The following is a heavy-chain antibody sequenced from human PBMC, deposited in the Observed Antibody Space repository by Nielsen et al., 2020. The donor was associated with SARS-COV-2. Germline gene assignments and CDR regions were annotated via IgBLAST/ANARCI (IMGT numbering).Heavy chain of an antibody. Sequence: WIRQPPGKGLEWVAVIWSGRGCKHYRDSVKGRFTVSRDNSKITLYLQMNSLTAEDTAVYYCARDPLTMVVTDPSYYFDSWGQGTPVTVSS. CDR2: IWSGRGCK. CDR3: ARDPLTMVVTDPSYYFDS. V-gene: IGHV3-33*01. D-gene: IGHD4/OR15-4a*01. J-gene: IGHJ5*01.